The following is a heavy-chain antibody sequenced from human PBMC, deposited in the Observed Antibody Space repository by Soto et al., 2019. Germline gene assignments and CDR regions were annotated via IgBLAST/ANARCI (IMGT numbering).Heavy chain of an antibody. CDR1: GYSFTTYW. CDR3: GRDGGRCQRGNYGDYSFDY. CDR2: IDPDDSYT. Sequence: EVQLEQPGAEVRRPGESLRISCEGSGYSFTTYWISWVRQMPGKGLEWMGRIDPDDSYTNYGPSLEGHVTISADKSINNCFQQWDRPKDPDTPMLYWGRDGGRCQRGNYGDYSFDYWGQGTLLTVSS. J-gene: IGHJ4*02. V-gene: IGHV5-10-1*03. D-gene: IGHD4-17*01.